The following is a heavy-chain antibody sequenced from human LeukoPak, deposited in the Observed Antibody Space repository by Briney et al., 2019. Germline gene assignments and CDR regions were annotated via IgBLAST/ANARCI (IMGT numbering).Heavy chain of an antibody. V-gene: IGHV4-31*03. CDR2: IYYSGST. CDR1: GGSISSGGYY. D-gene: IGHD2-21*01. J-gene: IGHJ1*01. CDR3: AREQSILGLQH. Sequence: SETLSLTCTVSGGSISSGGYYWRWIRQHPGKGLGWIGYIYYSGSTYYNPSLKSRVTISVDTSKNQFSLKLSSVTAADTAVYYCAREQSILGLQHWGQGTLVTVSS.